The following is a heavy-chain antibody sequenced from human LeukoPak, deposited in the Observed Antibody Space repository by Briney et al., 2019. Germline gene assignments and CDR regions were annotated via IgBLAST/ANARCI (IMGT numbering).Heavy chain of an antibody. CDR3: ARVGGRIAAAVTFAY. D-gene: IGHD6-25*01. Sequence: GGSLRLSCAASGFTFSSHWMSWVRQAPGEGREWVANIKHDGSEKYYVDSVKGRFTISKDKAKNSLYLKLNSLRAQDTLLYYCARVGGRIAAAVTFAYWGQEPLVTVSS. V-gene: IGHV3-7*01. CDR1: GFTFSSHW. CDR2: IKHDGSEK. J-gene: IGHJ4*02.